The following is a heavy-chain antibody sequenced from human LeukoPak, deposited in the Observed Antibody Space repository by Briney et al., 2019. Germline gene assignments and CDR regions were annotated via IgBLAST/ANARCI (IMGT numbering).Heavy chain of an antibody. V-gene: IGHV3-30-3*01. Sequence: PGGSLRLSCAASGFTFSSYAMHWVRQAPGKGLEWVAVISYDGSNKYYADSVKGRFTISRDNSKNTLYLQMNSLRSDDTAVYYCARDRVGWNSPYNWFDPWGQGTLVTVSS. CDR2: ISYDGSNK. D-gene: IGHD1-7*01. CDR1: GFTFSSYA. J-gene: IGHJ5*02. CDR3: ARDRVGWNSPYNWFDP.